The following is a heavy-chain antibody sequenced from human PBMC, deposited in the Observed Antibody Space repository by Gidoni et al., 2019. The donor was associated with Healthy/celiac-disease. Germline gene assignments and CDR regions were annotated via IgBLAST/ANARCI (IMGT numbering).Heavy chain of an antibody. CDR1: GFTLSSYA. D-gene: IGHD6-13*01. J-gene: IGHJ2*01. CDR3: ARRIAAAVDYWYFDL. Sequence: EVQLLESGGGLVQHGGSLRLSCADSGFTLSSYAMSWVRQAPGKGLEWVSAISGSGGSTYYADSVKGRFTISRDNSKNTLYLQMNSLRAEDTAVYYCARRIAAAVDYWYFDLWGRGTLVTVSS. CDR2: ISGSGGST. V-gene: IGHV3-23*01.